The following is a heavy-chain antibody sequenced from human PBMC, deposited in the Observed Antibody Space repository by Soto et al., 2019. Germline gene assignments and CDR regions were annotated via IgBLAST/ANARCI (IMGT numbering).Heavy chain of an antibody. CDR2: IWYDGSNK. V-gene: IGHV3-33*01. Sequence: GGSLRLSCAASGFTFSSYGMHWVRQAPGKGLEWVAVIWYDGSNKYYADSVKGRFTISRDSSKNTLYLQMNSLRAEDTAVYYCARDQGLFLEWYLRHYGMDVWGPGTTVPVS. CDR1: GFTFSSYG. CDR3: ARDQGLFLEWYLRHYGMDV. J-gene: IGHJ6*02. D-gene: IGHD3-3*01.